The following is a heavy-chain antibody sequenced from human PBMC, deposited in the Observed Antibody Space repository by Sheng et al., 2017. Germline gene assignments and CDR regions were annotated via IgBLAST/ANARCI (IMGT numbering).Heavy chain of an antibody. J-gene: IGHJ3*02. D-gene: IGHD2-2*02. CDR2: IYHSGST. Sequence: QVQLQESGPGLVKPSETLSLTCAVSGYSISSGYYWGWIRQPPGKGLEWIGSIYHSGSTYYNPSLKSRVTISVDTSKNQFSLKLSSVTAADTAVYYCARDRKLSYCSSTSCYTDDAFDIWGQGT. V-gene: IGHV4-38-2*02. CDR1: GYSISSGYY. CDR3: ARDRKLSYCSSTSCYTDDAFDI.